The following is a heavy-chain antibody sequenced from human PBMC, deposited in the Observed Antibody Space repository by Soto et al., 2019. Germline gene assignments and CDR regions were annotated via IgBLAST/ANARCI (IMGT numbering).Heavy chain of an antibody. Sequence: GTSVEACSEACRDGYASCSRNSLRQSPEQGFEWLGIINPRGGYTTYAQRFLGRVTMTSDTSTSTVHMELGSLTSEDTAVYCCARGGGIVVVTAPYDHWGQGPLVTVSS. CDR3: ARGGGIVVVTAPYDH. CDR2: INPRGGYT. V-gene: IGHV1-46*03. J-gene: IGHJ4*02. CDR1: RDGYASCS. D-gene: IGHD2-21*02.